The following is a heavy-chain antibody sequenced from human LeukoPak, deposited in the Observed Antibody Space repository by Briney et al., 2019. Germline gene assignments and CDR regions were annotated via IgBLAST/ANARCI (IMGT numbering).Heavy chain of an antibody. J-gene: IGHJ6*02. CDR2: LYTTVGV. CDR1: GGSISSYN. V-gene: IGHV4-4*07. D-gene: IGHD1-14*01. CDR3: ARDPGLTNYNYCIDV. Sequence: PSETLSLTCTLPGGSISSYNWCWGRPPPRTGLEWVGHLYTTVGVNYNPYPKSRVPMPLPTSKTQFSLSLNSVTVADTAVYYCARDPGLTNYNYCIDVWGQGTPVTVSS.